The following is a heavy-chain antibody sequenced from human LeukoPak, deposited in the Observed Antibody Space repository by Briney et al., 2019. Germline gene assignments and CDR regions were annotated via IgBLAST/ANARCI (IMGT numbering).Heavy chain of an antibody. D-gene: IGHD2-2*01. CDR1: GFTFSSYA. CDR2: ISGSGGST. J-gene: IGHJ4*01. Sequence: GGSLRLSCAASGFTFSSYAMTWVRQAPGKGGEGVSAISGSGGSTYHADSVKGRFTISRDNAKSTLYLQMNSLRAEDTAVYFCATDTSAIFDFWGQGTLVTVSS. V-gene: IGHV3-23*01. CDR3: ATDTSAIFDF.